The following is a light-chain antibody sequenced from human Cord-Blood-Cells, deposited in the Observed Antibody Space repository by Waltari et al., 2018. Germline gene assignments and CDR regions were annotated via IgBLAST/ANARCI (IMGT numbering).Light chain of an antibody. CDR1: QSISSW. CDR3: QQYNSYPTT. Sequence: DIQMTQSPSPLSASVGDRVTITCRASQSISSWSAGYQQKPGKGPKLLIYDASSLESGVPSRFSGSGSGTEFTLTISSLQPDDFATYYCQQYNSYPTTFGQGTKVEIK. CDR2: DAS. V-gene: IGKV1-5*01. J-gene: IGKJ1*01.